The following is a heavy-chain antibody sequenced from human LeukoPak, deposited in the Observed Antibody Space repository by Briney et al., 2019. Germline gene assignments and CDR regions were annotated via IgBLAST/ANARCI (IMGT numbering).Heavy chain of an antibody. CDR1: GFTFSSYG. CDR3: ARDPPWNLDYYGMDV. D-gene: IGHD1-7*01. Sequence: GGSLRLSCAASGFTFSSYGMHWVRQAPGKGLEWVAVISYDGTNKYYADSVKGRFTISRDNSKNTLYLQMNSLRAEDTAVYYCARDPPWNLDYYGMDVWGQGTTVTVSS. CDR2: ISYDGTNK. V-gene: IGHV3-30*03. J-gene: IGHJ6*02.